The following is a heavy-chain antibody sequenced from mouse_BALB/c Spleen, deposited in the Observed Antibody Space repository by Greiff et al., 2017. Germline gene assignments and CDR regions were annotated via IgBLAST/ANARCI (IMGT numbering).Heavy chain of an antibody. Sequence: EVQLQQSGAELVRSGASVKLSCTASGFNIKDYYMHWVKQRPEQGLEWIGWIDPENGDTEYAPKFQGKATITADTSSNTAYLQLNSLTSEDTAVYYCNAQTTVVGGAMDYWGQGTSVTVSS. V-gene: IGHV14-4*02. J-gene: IGHJ4*01. CDR1: GFNIKDYY. D-gene: IGHD1-1*01. CDR2: IDPENGDT. CDR3: NAQTTVVGGAMDY.